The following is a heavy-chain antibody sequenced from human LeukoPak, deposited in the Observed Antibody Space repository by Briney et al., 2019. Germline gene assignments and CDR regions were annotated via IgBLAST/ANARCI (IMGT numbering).Heavy chain of an antibody. J-gene: IGHJ4*02. V-gene: IGHV4-34*01. CDR2: INHSGST. CDR1: GGSFSGYY. Sequence: PSETLSLTCAVYGGSFSGYYWSWIRQPPGKGLEWIGEINHSGSTNYNPSLKSRVTMSVDTPKNQFSLKLSSVTAADTAVYYCARSPNYCSSTSCYAQGLDYWGQGTLVTVSS. D-gene: IGHD2-2*01. CDR3: ARSPNYCSSTSCYAQGLDY.